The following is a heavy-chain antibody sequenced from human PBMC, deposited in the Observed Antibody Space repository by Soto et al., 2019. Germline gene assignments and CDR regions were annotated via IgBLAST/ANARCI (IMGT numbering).Heavy chain of an antibody. Sequence: PGGSLRLACAASVFTFTRYSMNWVRQPPGKGLEWVSSISSITNYIYYGDSMKGRFTISRDNAKNSLYLETNSLRDEDTAVYYCARESEDLTSNFDYWGQGTLVTVSS. CDR3: ARESEDLTSNFDY. CDR2: ISSITNYI. J-gene: IGHJ4*02. CDR1: VFTFTRYS. V-gene: IGHV3-21*06.